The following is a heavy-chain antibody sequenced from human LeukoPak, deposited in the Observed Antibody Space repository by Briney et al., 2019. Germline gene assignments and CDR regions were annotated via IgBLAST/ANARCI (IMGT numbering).Heavy chain of an antibody. J-gene: IGHJ4*02. Sequence: SETLSLTCTVSGGSISSYYWSWIRQPPGKGLEWIGYIYYSGSTNYNPSLKSRVTISVDTSKNQFSLKLSSVTAADTAVYYCARHSSSGWYYGYWGQGTLVTVSS. D-gene: IGHD6-19*01. V-gene: IGHV4-59*08. CDR3: ARHSSSGWYYGY. CDR2: IYYSGST. CDR1: GGSISSYY.